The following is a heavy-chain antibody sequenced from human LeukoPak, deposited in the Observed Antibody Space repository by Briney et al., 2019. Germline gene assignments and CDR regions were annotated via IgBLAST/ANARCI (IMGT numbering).Heavy chain of an antibody. Sequence: SETLSLTCTVSGGPISSYYWSWIRQPPGKGLEWIGYIYYSGSTNYNPSLKSRVTISVDTSKNQFSLKLSSVTAADTAVYYCARGDDTSLGYWGQGTLVTVSS. CDR2: IYYSGST. CDR3: ARGDDTSLGY. D-gene: IGHD3-9*01. J-gene: IGHJ4*02. CDR1: GGPISSYY. V-gene: IGHV4-59*12.